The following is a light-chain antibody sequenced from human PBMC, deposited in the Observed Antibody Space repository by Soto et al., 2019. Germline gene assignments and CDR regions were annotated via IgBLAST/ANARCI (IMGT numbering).Light chain of an antibody. J-gene: IGLJ3*02. Sequence: QSVLTQPRSVSGSPGQSVTISCTGTSSDVGGYNYVSWYQQHPGKAPKLMIYDVSKRPSGVPDRFSGSKSGNTASLTISGLQAEDEADYYYCSYAGTYTWVFGGGTKVTAL. CDR1: SSDVGGYNY. CDR2: DVS. CDR3: CSYAGTYTWV. V-gene: IGLV2-11*01.